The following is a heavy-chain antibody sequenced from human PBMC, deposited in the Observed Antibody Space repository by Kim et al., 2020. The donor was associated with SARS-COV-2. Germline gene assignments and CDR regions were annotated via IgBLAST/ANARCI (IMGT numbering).Heavy chain of an antibody. CDR2: IRSKANSYAT. Sequence: GGSLRLSCAASGFTFSGSAMHWVRQASGKGLEWVGRIRSKANSYATTYAASVKGRITISRDDSKTTAHLQMNSLKTEDTAAYYCTRVIRTTLDFWVTF. CDR1: GFTFSGSA. J-gene: IGHJ3*01. V-gene: IGHV3-73*01. CDR3: TRVIRTTLDFWVTF. D-gene: IGHD3-3*01.